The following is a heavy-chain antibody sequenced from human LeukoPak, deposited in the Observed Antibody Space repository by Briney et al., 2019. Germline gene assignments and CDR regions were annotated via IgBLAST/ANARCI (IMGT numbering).Heavy chain of an antibody. J-gene: IGHJ4*02. CDR3: ARDAAVVGTHPPDY. CDR2: ISGSSSTI. CDR1: GFTFSTFD. D-gene: IGHD1-26*01. Sequence: GGSLRLSCVASGFTFSTFDMNWVRQAPGKGLEWVSYISGSSSTIYYADSVKGRFTISRDNAKNSLYLQMNSLRAEDTAVYYCARDAAVVGTHPPDYWGQGTLVTVSS. V-gene: IGHV3-48*04.